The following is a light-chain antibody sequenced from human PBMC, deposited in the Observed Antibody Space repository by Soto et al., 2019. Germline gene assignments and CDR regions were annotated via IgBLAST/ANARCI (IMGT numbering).Light chain of an antibody. Sequence: QSALTQPASVSGSPEQSITISCTGTSSDVGAYDYVSWYQQHPDKAPKLIIYVVSNRPSGVSNRFSGSKSGNTASLTISGLQAEDEADYYCSLYTSSDTPYVFGPGTKVTVL. CDR1: SSDVGAYDY. CDR3: SLYTSSDTPYV. V-gene: IGLV2-14*01. CDR2: VVS. J-gene: IGLJ1*01.